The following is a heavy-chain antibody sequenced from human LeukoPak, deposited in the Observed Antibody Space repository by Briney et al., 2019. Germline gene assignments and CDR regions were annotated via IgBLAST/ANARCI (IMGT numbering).Heavy chain of an antibody. V-gene: IGHV3-23*01. CDR2: LSGTGGST. CDR1: GFTFDNYW. CDR3: ARAMDY. Sequence: GGSLRLSCAASGFTFDNYWMTWVRQAPGEGLEWVSTLSGTGGSTYYADSVKGRFTISRDNAKNSLYLQMNSLRAEDTAVYYCARAMDYWGQGILVTVSS. J-gene: IGHJ4*02.